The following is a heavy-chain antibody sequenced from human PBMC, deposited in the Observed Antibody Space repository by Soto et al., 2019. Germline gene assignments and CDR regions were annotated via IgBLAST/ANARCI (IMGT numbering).Heavy chain of an antibody. CDR2: FDPEDGET. CDR3: ATLTCTNGVCRPENWFDP. J-gene: IGHJ5*02. CDR1: GYTLTELS. V-gene: IGHV1-24*01. D-gene: IGHD2-8*01. Sequence: XSVKVSFNVSGYTLTELSMHWVRHAPGKGLEWMGGFDPEDGETIYAQKFQGRVTMTEDTSTDTAYMELSSLRSEDKAVYYCATLTCTNGVCRPENWFDPWGQGTLVTSPQ.